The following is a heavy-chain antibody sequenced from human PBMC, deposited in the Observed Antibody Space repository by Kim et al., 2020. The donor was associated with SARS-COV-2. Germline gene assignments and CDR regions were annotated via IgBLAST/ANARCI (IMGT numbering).Heavy chain of an antibody. J-gene: IGHJ4*02. D-gene: IGHD6-19*01. CDR3: ARGYGWRTFFDY. Sequence: YYADSVKGRFTISRDNAKNSLYLQMNSLRAEDTAVYYCARGYGWRTFFDYWGQGTLVTVSS. V-gene: IGHV3-48*04.